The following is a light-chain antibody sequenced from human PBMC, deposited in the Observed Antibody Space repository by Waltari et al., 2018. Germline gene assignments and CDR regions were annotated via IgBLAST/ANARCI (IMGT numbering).Light chain of an antibody. CDR2: FGS. CDR1: QSLLHSNGYNY. V-gene: IGKV2-28*01. CDR3: MQGLQIPFT. J-gene: IGKJ2*01. Sequence: DIMMTQFPISLPVSPGEPAYISCRSSQSLLHSNGYNYLDWYLQKPGQSPQLLIYFGSNRASGVADRFSGSASGTDFTLKVSRVEAKDVGVYFCMQGLQIPFTFGQGTKLEI.